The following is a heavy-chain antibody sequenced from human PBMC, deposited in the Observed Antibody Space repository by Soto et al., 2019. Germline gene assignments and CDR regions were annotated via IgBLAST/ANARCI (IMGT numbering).Heavy chain of an antibody. J-gene: IGHJ4*02. Sequence: QVQLVQSGAEVKKPGASVKVSCKASRNTFTSYDINWVRQATGHGLEWMGWINPNSGNIGYAQKFQGRVTMTRDTAIRTAYMEVRRLRSDDTAVYYCARGRASGSYYLLDYWGQGTLVTVSS. V-gene: IGHV1-8*01. CDR3: ARGRASGSYYLLDY. CDR2: INPNSGNI. CDR1: RNTFTSYD. D-gene: IGHD3-10*01.